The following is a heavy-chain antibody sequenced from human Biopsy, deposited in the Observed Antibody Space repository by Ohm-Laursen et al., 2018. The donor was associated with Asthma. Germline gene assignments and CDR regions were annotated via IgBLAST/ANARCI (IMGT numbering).Heavy chain of an antibody. J-gene: IGHJ6*02. CDR1: GDSFSNYA. V-gene: IGHV1-69*13. Sequence: SVKVSCKVSGDSFSNYAISRVRQAPGQGLEWMGGLIPALGTPDHAQMFEGRVTITADESTSTAYMELSSLSSEDTAVYYCARGYSGSDRIVYYYSGLEVWGQGTTVTVSS. CDR2: LIPALGTP. D-gene: IGHD5-12*01. CDR3: ARGYSGSDRIVYYYSGLEV.